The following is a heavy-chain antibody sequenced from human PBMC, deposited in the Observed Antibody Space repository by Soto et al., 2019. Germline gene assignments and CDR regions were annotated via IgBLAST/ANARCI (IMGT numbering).Heavy chain of an antibody. CDR2: IYHSGST. J-gene: IGHJ4*02. V-gene: IGHV4-4*02. Sequence: VQLQESGPGLVKPSGTLSLTCAVSGGSISSSNWWSWVRQPPGKGLERIGEIYHSGSTNYNPSLKSRVTISVDKSKNQCSLKLSSVTAADTAVYYCARLEGCGGDCYSASNWGQGTLVTVSS. CDR1: GGSISSSNW. D-gene: IGHD2-21*02. CDR3: ARLEGCGGDCYSASN.